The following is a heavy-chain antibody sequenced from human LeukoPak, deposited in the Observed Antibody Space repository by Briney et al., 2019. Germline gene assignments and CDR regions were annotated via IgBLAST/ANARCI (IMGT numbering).Heavy chain of an antibody. CDR1: GYTFTGYY. CDR3: ARPRYYYDSSGYCDY. CDR2: INPNSGGT. D-gene: IGHD3-22*01. J-gene: IGHJ4*02. V-gene: IGHV1-2*02. Sequence: ASVKVSCKASGYTFTGYYMHWVRQAPGQGLEWMGWINPNSGGTNYAQKFQGRVTMTRDTSISTAYMELSRLRSDDTAVYYCARPRYYYDSSGYCDYWGRGTLVTVSS.